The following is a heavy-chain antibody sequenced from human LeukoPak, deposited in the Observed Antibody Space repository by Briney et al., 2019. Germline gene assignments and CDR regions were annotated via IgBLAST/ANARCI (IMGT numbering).Heavy chain of an antibody. Sequence: SGPTLVKPTQTLTLTCTFSGFSLSTRGVGVGWIRQPPGKALEWLALIYWDDDKRYSPSLKCRLTITKDTSKNQVVLTMTNMDPVDTATYYCALSLGATTVREFDYWGQGTLVSVSS. V-gene: IGHV2-5*02. CDR3: ALSLGATTVREFDY. D-gene: IGHD1-26*01. CDR1: GFSLSTRGVG. CDR2: IYWDDDK. J-gene: IGHJ4*02.